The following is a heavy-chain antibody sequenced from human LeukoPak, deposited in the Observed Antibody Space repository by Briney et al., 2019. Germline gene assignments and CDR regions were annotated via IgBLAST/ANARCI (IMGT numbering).Heavy chain of an antibody. CDR3: AKDLGGDCYLDY. CDR1: GFTFSSYA. D-gene: IGHD2-21*02. Sequence: PGGSLRLSCAASGFTFSSYAMSWVRQAPGKGLESVASIKQDGSEEYYVDSVRGRFLISRDNAKISLYLQMNSLRAEDTAVYYCAKDLGGDCYLDYWGQGTLVTVSS. J-gene: IGHJ4*02. V-gene: IGHV3-7*01. CDR2: IKQDGSEE.